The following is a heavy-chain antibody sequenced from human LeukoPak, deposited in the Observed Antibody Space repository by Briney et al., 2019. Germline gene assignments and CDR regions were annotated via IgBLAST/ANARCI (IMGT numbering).Heavy chain of an antibody. CDR2: IYNSGYT. CDR1: GASISPYY. V-gene: IGHV4-4*07. D-gene: IGHD1-14*01. Sequence: PSETLSLTCTVSGASISPYYWSWIRQPAGKGLEWIGRIYNSGYTNYNPSLESRVTMSLDTSKNEFSLKLSSVTAADTALYYCARGNNRSWDYWGQGILVTVSS. CDR3: ARGNNRSWDY. J-gene: IGHJ4*02.